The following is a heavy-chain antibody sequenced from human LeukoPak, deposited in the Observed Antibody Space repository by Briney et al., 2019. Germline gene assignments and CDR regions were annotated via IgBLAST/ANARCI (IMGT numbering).Heavy chain of an antibody. V-gene: IGHV1-2*02. CDR1: GYTFTGYY. Sequence: ASVKVSCKASGYTFTGYYMHWVRQAPGQGLEWMGWINPNSGGTNYAQKVQGRVTMTRDTSISTAYMELSRLRSDDTAVYYCARLAAADLFDYGGQGTLVTVSS. CDR3: ARLAAADLFDY. CDR2: INPNSGGT. D-gene: IGHD6-13*01. J-gene: IGHJ4*02.